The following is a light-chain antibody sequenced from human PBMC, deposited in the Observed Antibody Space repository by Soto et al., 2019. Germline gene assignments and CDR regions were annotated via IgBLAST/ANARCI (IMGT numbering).Light chain of an antibody. V-gene: IGKV3-11*01. Sequence: EIVLTQSPATLSLSPGEIATLSCRTSQSVSSYLAWYQQKPGQAPRLLMYDVSNRATGIPARFSGSGSGTDFTLTISSLEPEDFAVYYCQQRSTWPPWSFGQGTKVEIK. J-gene: IGKJ1*01. CDR3: QQRSTWPPWS. CDR2: DVS. CDR1: QSVSSY.